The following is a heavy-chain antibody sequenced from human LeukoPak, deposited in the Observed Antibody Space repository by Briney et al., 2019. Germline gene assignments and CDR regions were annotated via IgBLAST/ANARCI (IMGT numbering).Heavy chain of an antibody. CDR1: GGSVSSGSYY. CDR3: AREGLNGDYVWSLDY. CDR2: IYYSGST. D-gene: IGHD4-17*01. Sequence: PSETLSLTCTVSGGSVSSGSYYWSWIRQPPGKGLEWIGYIYYSGSTNYNPSLKSRVTISVDTSKNQFSLKLSSVTAADTAVYYCAREGLNGDYVWSLDYWGQGTLVTVSS. J-gene: IGHJ4*02. V-gene: IGHV4-61*01.